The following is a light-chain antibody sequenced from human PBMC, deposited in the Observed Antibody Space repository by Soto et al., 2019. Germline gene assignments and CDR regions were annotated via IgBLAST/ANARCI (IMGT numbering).Light chain of an antibody. CDR1: QSVSSSD. CDR2: GAS. J-gene: IGKJ2*01. Sequence: EIVLTQSPGTLSLSPGDRATLSCRASQSVSSSDLAWYQQKPGQAPRLLIYGASTRATGIPDRFSGSGSLTDFTLTISRLEPEDFAVYYCQQYGGSPLYTFGQGTKLEIK. V-gene: IGKV3-20*01. CDR3: QQYGGSPLYT.